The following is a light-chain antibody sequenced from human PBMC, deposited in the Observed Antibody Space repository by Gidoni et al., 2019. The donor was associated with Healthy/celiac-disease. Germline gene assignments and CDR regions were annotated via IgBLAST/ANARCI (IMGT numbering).Light chain of an antibody. CDR3: QVWDSSTVSFV. V-gene: IGLV3-9*01. Sequence: SYELTQPLSVSVALGQTASITCGGNNIGSKNVHWYQQKPGQAPVLVIYRDSNRPSGIPERFSGSNSGNTATLRVSRAQAGDEADYYCQVWDSSTVSFVFGTGTKVTVX. CDR2: RDS. CDR1: NIGSKN. J-gene: IGLJ1*01.